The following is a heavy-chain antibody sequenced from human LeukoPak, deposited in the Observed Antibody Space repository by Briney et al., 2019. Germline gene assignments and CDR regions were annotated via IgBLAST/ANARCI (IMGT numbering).Heavy chain of an antibody. CDR2: INPSGGST. CDR3: ARDVLAHCGGDCYSLDY. CDR1: GHTFTSYY. Sequence: ASVKVSCKASGHTFTSYYMHWVRQAPGQGLEWMGIINPSGGSTSYAQKFQGRVTMTRDTSTSTVYMELSSLRSEDTAVYYCARDVLAHCGGDCYSLDYWGQGTLVTVSS. V-gene: IGHV1-46*01. J-gene: IGHJ4*02. D-gene: IGHD2-21*01.